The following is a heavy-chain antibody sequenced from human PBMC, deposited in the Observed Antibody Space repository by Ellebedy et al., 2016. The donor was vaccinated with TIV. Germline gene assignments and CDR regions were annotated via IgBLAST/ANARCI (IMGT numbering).Heavy chain of an antibody. Sequence: PGGSLRLSCVASGFTFSSYGMHWVRQAPGKGLEWVAVVWFDGSNEDYENSVKGRFTISRDNSKNTLYLQMNSLRAEDTAVYYCATDNLPFKELHIFDYWGQGTLVTVSS. D-gene: IGHD1-7*01. CDR3: ATDNLPFKELHIFDY. CDR1: GFTFSSYG. V-gene: IGHV3-33*01. J-gene: IGHJ4*02. CDR2: VWFDGSNE.